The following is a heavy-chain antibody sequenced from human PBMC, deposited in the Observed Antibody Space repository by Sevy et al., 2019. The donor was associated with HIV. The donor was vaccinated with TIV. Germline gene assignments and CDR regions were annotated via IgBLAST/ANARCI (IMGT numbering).Heavy chain of an antibody. D-gene: IGHD3-16*01. J-gene: IGHJ4*02. CDR2: ISYDESKK. Sequence: GGSLRLSCVTSGFTSKKFGMHWVRRAPGKGPEWVAIISYDESKKYYADSVKGRFTISRDISKNTLYLQMDRLTTEDTAVYYCAKDLYYYEPKSFPDYWGQGTLVTVSS. V-gene: IGHV3-30*18. CDR3: AKDLYYYEPKSFPDY. CDR1: GFTSKKFG.